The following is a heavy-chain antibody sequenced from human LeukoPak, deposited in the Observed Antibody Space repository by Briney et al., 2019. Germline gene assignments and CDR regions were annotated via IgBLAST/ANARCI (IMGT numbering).Heavy chain of an antibody. V-gene: IGHV3-30*04. J-gene: IGHJ4*02. D-gene: IGHD7-27*01. CDR2: ISYDGSNK. CDR3: ASLTGDEATDY. Sequence: GRSLRLSCAASGFTFSSYAMHWVRQAPGKGLEWVAVISYDGSNKYYADSVKGRFTIFRDNSKNTLYLQMNSLRAEDTAVYYCASLTGDEATDYWGQGTLVTVSS. CDR1: GFTFSSYA.